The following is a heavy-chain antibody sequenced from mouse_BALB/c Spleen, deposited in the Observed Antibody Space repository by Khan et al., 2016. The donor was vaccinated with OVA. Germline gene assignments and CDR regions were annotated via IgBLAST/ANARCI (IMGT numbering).Heavy chain of an antibody. CDR2: ISYSGST. D-gene: IGHD1-1*01. Sequence: EVQLQESGPGLVKPSQSLSLTCTVTGYSITSDYAWNWIRQFPGNKLECMGYISYSGSTCYNPSLKSRISITRDPSKNQFFLQLNSVTTEDTATYYCARAGYYEAWFAYWGQGTLVTVSA. V-gene: IGHV3-2*02. CDR1: GYSITSDYA. J-gene: IGHJ3*01. CDR3: ARAGYYEAWFAY.